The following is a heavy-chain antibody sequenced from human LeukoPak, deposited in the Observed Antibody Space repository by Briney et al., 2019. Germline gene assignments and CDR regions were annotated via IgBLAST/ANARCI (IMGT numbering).Heavy chain of an antibody. Sequence: GGSLRPSCAASGFTFSSYAMSWVRQAPGKGLEWVSSISGSGGSTYFADSVKGRFTISRDNAKNSLYLQMNSLRAEDTAVYYCARVRPQDGYNKSHYYYYYYMDVWGKGTTVTVSS. CDR1: GFTFSSYA. J-gene: IGHJ6*03. CDR2: ISGSGGST. V-gene: IGHV3-23*01. D-gene: IGHD5-24*01. CDR3: ARVRPQDGYNKSHYYYYYYMDV.